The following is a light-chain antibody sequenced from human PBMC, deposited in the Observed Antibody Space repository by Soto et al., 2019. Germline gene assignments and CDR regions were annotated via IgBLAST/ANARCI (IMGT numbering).Light chain of an antibody. CDR2: GAS. J-gene: IGKJ1*01. V-gene: IGKV3-15*01. Sequence: EIVMTQSPATLSVSPGERATLSCRASQSVSSNLAWYQQKPGQAPSLLIYGASTRATGIPARFSGSGSGTDFTLTISRLESEDLAVYYCQQYDSSPRTFGQGKKVDIK. CDR3: QQYDSSPRT. CDR1: QSVSSN.